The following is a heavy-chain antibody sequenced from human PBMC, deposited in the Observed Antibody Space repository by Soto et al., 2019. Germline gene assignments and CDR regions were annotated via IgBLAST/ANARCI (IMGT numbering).Heavy chain of an antibody. J-gene: IGHJ6*02. CDR1: GYTFSSYT. V-gene: IGHV1-69*13. D-gene: IGHD3-10*01. CDR2: IIPTFGTA. CDR3: ARGRGTGYYGMDV. Sequence: SVKVSCKASGYTFSSYTISWVRQAPGQGLEGVGGIIPTFGTANYAQKFQGRVTITADESASTAYMDLSSLRSEDTAVYFCARGRGTGYYGMDVWGQGTTVTVSS.